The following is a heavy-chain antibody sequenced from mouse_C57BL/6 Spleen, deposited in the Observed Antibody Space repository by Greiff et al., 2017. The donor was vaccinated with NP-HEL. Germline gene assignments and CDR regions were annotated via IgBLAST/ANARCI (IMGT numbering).Heavy chain of an antibody. J-gene: IGHJ1*03. CDR3: ASNPDGYWYFDV. CDR1: GYSITSGYY. CDR2: ISYDGSN. D-gene: IGHD4-1*01. V-gene: IGHV3-6*01. Sequence: VQLKQSGPGLVKPSQSLSLTCSVTGYSITSGYYWNWIRQFPGNKLEWMGYISYDGSNNYNPSLKNRISITRDTSKNQFFLKLNSVTTEDTATYYCASNPDGYWYFDVWGTGTTVTVSS.